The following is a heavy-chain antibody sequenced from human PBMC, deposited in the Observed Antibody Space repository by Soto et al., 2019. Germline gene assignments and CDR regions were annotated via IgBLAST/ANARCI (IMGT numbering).Heavy chain of an antibody. V-gene: IGHV4-59*01. J-gene: IGHJ5*02. CDR3: ARVTYGSGSYYNGWFDP. CDR1: GGSISSYY. D-gene: IGHD3-10*01. Sequence: SETLSLTCTVSGGSISSYYWSWIRQPPGKGLEWIGYIYYSGSTNYNPSLKSRVTISVDTSKNQFSLKLSSVTAADTAVYYCARVTYGSGSYYNGWFDPWGQGTLVTVSS. CDR2: IYYSGST.